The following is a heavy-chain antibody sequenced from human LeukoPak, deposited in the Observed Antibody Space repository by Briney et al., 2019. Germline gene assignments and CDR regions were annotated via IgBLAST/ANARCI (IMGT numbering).Heavy chain of an antibody. Sequence: PSQTLSLTCTVSGGSISSGGYYWSWIRQHPGKGLEWIGYIYHSGSTYYNPSLKSRVTISVDRSKNQFSLKLSSVTAADTAVYYCARDPGQLVGGWFDPWGQGTLVTVSS. CDR2: IYHSGST. J-gene: IGHJ5*02. V-gene: IGHV4-31*03. D-gene: IGHD6-6*01. CDR1: GGSISSGGYY. CDR3: ARDPGQLVGGWFDP.